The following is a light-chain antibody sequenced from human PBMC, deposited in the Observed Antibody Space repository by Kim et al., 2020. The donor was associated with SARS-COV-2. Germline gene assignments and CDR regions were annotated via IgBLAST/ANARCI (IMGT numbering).Light chain of an antibody. CDR1: SSNIGAGYD. CDR3: QSYDSSLSGYV. J-gene: IGLJ1*01. V-gene: IGLV1-40*01. CDR2: GNN. Sequence: QSVLTQPPSVSGAPGQRVTISCTGSSSNIGAGYDFHWYQQLPGTAPKLLIYGNNNRPSGIPDRFSGSKSGTSASLAITGLQAEDEADYYCQSYDSSLSGYVFGTGTRVSVL.